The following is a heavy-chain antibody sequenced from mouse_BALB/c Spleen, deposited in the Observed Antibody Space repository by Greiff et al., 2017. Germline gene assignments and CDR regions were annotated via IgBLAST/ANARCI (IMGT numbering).Heavy chain of an antibody. CDR2: INPYNDGT. V-gene: IGHV1-14*01. Sequence: EVKLQESGPELVKPGASVKMSCKASGYTFTSYVMHWVKQKPGQGLEWIGYINPYNDGTKYNEKFKGKATLTSDKSSSTAYMELSSLTSEDSAVYYCAREGRLRQGPWFAYWGQGTLVTVSA. CDR1: GYTFTSYV. CDR3: AREGRLRQGPWFAY. J-gene: IGHJ3*01. D-gene: IGHD2-2*01.